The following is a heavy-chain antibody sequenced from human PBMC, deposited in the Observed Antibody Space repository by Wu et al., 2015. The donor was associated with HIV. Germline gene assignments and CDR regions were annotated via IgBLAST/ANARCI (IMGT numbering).Heavy chain of an antibody. CDR1: GGTFSSYG. Sequence: QVQLVQSGAEVKKPGSSVKVSCKTSGGTFSSYGVSWVRQAPGQGLEWMGGFTTIFGTANYAQKFQDRVTITADESTGTAYMELRSLRSEDTAVYYCARDLFSAQIGTDYYYYNYMDVWGKGTTVTVSS. CDR2: FTTIFGTA. V-gene: IGHV1-69*12. J-gene: IGHJ6*03. D-gene: IGHD1-1*01. CDR3: ARDLFSAQIGTDYYYYNYMDV.